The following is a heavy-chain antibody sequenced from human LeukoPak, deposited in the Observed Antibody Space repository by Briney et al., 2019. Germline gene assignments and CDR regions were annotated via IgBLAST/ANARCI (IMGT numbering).Heavy chain of an antibody. CDR2: MNPNSGNT. Sequence: GASVKVSCKASGYTFTGYDINWVRQATGQGLEWMGRMNPNSGNTGYAQKFQGRVTMTRNTSINTAYMELSSLRSEDTAVYYCARGPWILAPPVHSDYWGQGTLVTVSS. D-gene: IGHD2-2*03. CDR3: ARGPWILAPPVHSDY. J-gene: IGHJ4*02. V-gene: IGHV1-8*01. CDR1: GYTFTGYD.